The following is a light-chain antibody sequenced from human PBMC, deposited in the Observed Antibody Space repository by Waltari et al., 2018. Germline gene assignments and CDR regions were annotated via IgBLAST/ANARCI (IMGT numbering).Light chain of an antibody. J-gene: IGLJ3*02. CDR1: KSDVGFYNY. CDR3: KSYTGTGSWV. V-gene: IGLV2-14*03. Sequence: QSALTQPASVSGSPGQSITIFCTGTKSDVGFYNYVSWYQQHPGKAPKVIIYDVSPRTSGISNRFSGSKSGNTASLTISGLQADDEADYYCKSYTGTGSWVFGGGTKLTVL. CDR2: DVS.